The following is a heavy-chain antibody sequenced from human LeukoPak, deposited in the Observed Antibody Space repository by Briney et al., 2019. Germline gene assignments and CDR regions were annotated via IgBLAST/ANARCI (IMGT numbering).Heavy chain of an antibody. D-gene: IGHD3-22*01. J-gene: IGHJ4*02. CDR3: ARGHYDSSGYYGY. Sequence: PSETLSLTCAVYGGSFSGYYWSWIRQPPGKGLEWIGEINHSGSTNYNPSLKSRVTISVDTSKNQFSLKLSSVTAADTAVYYCARGHYDSSGYYGYWGQGTLVPVCS. V-gene: IGHV4-34*01. CDR1: GGSFSGYY. CDR2: INHSGST.